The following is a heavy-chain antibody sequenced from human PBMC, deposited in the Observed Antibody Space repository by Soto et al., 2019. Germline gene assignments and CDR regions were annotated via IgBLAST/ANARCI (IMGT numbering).Heavy chain of an antibody. V-gene: IGHV4-31*03. CDR2: IYYSGST. J-gene: IGHJ4*02. Sequence: QVQLQESGPGLVKPSQTLSLTCTVSGGSIRSGGYYWSWIRQHPGKGLEWIGYIYYSGSTYYNPSLKSRVTISVDTSKNQFSLKLSSVTAADTAVYYCARASITMVRGALDYWGQGTLVTVSS. CDR3: ARASITMVRGALDY. CDR1: GGSIRSGGYY. D-gene: IGHD3-10*01.